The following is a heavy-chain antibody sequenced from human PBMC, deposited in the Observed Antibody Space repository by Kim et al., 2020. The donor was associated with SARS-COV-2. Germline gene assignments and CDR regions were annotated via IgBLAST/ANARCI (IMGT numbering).Heavy chain of an antibody. J-gene: IGHJ4*02. CDR1: GGSFSGYY. V-gene: IGHV4-34*01. CDR2: INHSGST. D-gene: IGHD4-17*01. CDR3: ARRLTVTTFDY. Sequence: SETLSLTCAVYGGSFSGYYWSWIRQPPGKGLEWIGEINHSGSTNYNPSLKSRVTISVDTSKNQLSLKLSSVTAADTAVYYCARRLTVTTFDYWGQGTLVTVSS.